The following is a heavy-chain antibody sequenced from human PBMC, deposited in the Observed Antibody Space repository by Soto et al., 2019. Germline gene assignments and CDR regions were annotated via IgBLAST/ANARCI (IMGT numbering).Heavy chain of an antibody. CDR2: INHSGST. Sequence: QVQLQQWGAGLLKPSETLSLACAVYGGSFSGNYWSWIRHPPGKGLEWIGEINHSGSTNYNPSLKSRVTISVDTSKNQFSLKLSSVTAADTAVYYCARVLFYYYDSSSPIDYWGQGTLVTVSS. V-gene: IGHV4-34*01. CDR3: ARVLFYYYDSSSPIDY. D-gene: IGHD3-22*01. J-gene: IGHJ4*02. CDR1: GGSFSGNY.